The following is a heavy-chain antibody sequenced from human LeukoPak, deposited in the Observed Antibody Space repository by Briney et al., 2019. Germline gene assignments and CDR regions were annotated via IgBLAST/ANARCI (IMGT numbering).Heavy chain of an antibody. V-gene: IGHV3-23*01. CDR3: AKADYVWGSYRYDY. CDR1: GFTFSSYA. CDR2: ISGSGGST. J-gene: IGHJ4*02. Sequence: PGGSLRLSCAASGFTFSSYAMSWVRQAPGKGLEWVSAISGSGGSTYYADSVKGRFTISRDNSKNTPYLQMNSLRAEDTAVYYCAKADYVWGSYRYDYWGQGTLVTVSS. D-gene: IGHD3-16*02.